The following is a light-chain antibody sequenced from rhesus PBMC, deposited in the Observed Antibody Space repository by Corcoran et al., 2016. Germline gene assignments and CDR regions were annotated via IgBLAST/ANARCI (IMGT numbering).Light chain of an antibody. CDR1: SSLRTT. J-gene: IGKJ4*01. CDR3: QQGDSIPLT. Sequence: EIVLTQSPTSMAVAQGERVTISCTASSSLRTTYLHWYQQRPGFPPRLLVYRISSLASGGPARFSGSGSGTSSTLTITCVEAEDAADYYCQQGDSIPLTFGGGTKVEIK. V-gene: IGKV3-24*04. CDR2: RIS.